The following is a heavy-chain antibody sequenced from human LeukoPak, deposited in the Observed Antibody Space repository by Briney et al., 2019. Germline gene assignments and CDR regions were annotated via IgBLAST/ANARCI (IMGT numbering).Heavy chain of an antibody. V-gene: IGHV3-74*01. CDR1: GFTFSSYW. J-gene: IGHJ4*02. CDR3: AGDWYTSADY. Sequence: PGGSLRLSCAISGFTFSSYWMHWVRQAPGKGLVWVSRINSDGSGTSHADSVKGRFTISRDNAKNTLYLQMNSLRAEDTAVYYCAGDWYTSADYWGQGTLVTVSS. D-gene: IGHD6-19*01. CDR2: INSDGSGT.